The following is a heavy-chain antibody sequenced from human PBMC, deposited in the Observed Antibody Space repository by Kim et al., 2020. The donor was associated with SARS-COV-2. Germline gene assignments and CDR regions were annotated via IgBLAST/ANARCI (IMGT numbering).Heavy chain of an antibody. CDR3: ARGGSTWYDF. D-gene: IGHD3-10*01. CDR1: GFTFSSYW. J-gene: IGHJ5*01. Sequence: LSLTCATSGFTFSSYWMHWVRQAPGKGLVWVSRIHSDGSSANFADSVKGRFTISRDNAKNTLYLQMDSLRAEDTAVYYCARGGSTWYDFWGQGTLVTVSS. CDR2: IHSDGSSA. V-gene: IGHV3-74*01.